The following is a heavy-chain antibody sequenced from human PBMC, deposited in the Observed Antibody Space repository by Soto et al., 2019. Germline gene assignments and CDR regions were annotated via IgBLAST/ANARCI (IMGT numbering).Heavy chain of an antibody. J-gene: IGHJ4*02. CDR3: ARGRYGDY. D-gene: IGHD1-1*01. Sequence: QVHLVQSGAEVKKPGASVKVSCQGSGYAFTTYGITWVRQAPGQGLEWMGWISAHNGNTNYAQKPPGRVTVTRDTSTSTAYMELRSLRYDVTAVYYCARGRYGDYWGQGALVTVSS. CDR2: ISAHNGNT. CDR1: GYAFTTYG. V-gene: IGHV1-18*01.